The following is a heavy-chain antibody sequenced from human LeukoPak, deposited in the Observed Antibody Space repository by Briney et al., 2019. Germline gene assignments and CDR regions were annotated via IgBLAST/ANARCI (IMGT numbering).Heavy chain of an antibody. V-gene: IGHV4-39*01. J-gene: IGHJ4*02. Sequence: SETLSLTCTVSGGSISSSSYYWGWLRQPPGKGLEWIGSIYYSGSTYYNPSLKSRVTISVDTSKNQFSLKLSSVTAADTAVYYCARHAYYDSSGYPTPDYWGQGTLVTVSS. D-gene: IGHD3-22*01. CDR1: GGSISSSSYY. CDR2: IYYSGST. CDR3: ARHAYYDSSGYPTPDY.